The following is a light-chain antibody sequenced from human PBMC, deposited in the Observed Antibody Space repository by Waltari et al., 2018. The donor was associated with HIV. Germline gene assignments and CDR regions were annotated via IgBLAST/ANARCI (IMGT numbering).Light chain of an antibody. CDR1: QNIYSW. Sequence: DIQMTQSPSTLAASVGDTVTITCRASQNIYSWLAWYQQKPGKAPNLLIYEASTLQGGVPSRFSGSGSGTEFTLTISSLQPDDLATYHCQQSHSYPYTFGQGTKLEIK. CDR3: QQSHSYPYT. CDR2: EAS. V-gene: IGKV1-5*03. J-gene: IGKJ2*01.